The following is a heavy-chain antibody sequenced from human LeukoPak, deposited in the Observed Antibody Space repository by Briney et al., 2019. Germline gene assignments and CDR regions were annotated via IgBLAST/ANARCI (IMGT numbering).Heavy chain of an antibody. D-gene: IGHD1-26*01. J-gene: IGHJ4*02. CDR1: GFTFSDYY. CDR2: ISSSGTTI. Sequence: KPGGSLRLSCAASGFTFSDYYMSWLRQAPGKGLEWVSYISSSGTTIYYADSVKGRFTISRDNAKNSLYLQMNSLRAEDTAVYYCARRRDSGSLQHFDYWGQGTLVTVSS. CDR3: ARRRDSGSLQHFDY. V-gene: IGHV3-11*01.